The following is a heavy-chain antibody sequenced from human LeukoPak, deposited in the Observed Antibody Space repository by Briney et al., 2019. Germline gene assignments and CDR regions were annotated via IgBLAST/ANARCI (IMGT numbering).Heavy chain of an antibody. V-gene: IGHV1-8*03. D-gene: IGHD6-6*01. J-gene: IGHJ4*02. Sequence: ASVKVSCKASGYTFTSYDINWVRQATGQGLEWMGWMNPNSGNTGYAQKFQGRVTITRNTSISTAYMELSSLRSEDTAVYYCARALSIAARHTFGYWGQGTLVTVSS. CDR2: MNPNSGNT. CDR1: GYTFTSYD. CDR3: ARALSIAARHTFGY.